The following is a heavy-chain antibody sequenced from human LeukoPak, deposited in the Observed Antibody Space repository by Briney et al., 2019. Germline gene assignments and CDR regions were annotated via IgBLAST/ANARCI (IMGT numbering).Heavy chain of an antibody. Sequence: GGSLRLSCSASGFTFSSYAMHWVRQAPGKGLEYVSAISSNGGSTYYADSVKGRFTISRDNSKNTLYLQMSSLRAEDTAVYYCARGLGAHFDYWGQGTLVTVSS. CDR1: GFTFSSYA. J-gene: IGHJ4*02. D-gene: IGHD3-22*01. CDR3: ARGLGAHFDY. CDR2: ISSNGGST. V-gene: IGHV3-64D*06.